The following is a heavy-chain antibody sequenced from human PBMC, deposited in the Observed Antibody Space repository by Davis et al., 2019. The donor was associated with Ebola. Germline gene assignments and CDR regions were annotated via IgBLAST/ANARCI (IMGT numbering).Heavy chain of an antibody. CDR1: GFTFTSSA. V-gene: IGHV1-58*02. Sequence: SVKVSCKASGFTFTSSAMQWVRQARGQRLEWIGWIVVGSGNTNYAQKFQERVTITRDMSTSTAYMELSSLRSEDTAVYYCARGARHIVVVIAIRDYYYGMDVWGQGTTVTVSS. J-gene: IGHJ6*02. D-gene: IGHD2-21*01. CDR3: ARGARHIVVVIAIRDYYYGMDV. CDR2: IVVGSGNT.